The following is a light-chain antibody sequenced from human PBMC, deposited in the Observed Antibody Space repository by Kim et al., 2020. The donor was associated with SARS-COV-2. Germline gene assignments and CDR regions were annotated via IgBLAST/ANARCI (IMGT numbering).Light chain of an antibody. Sequence: VGDRVTITCRASHGISNSLAWYQQQPGRAPNLLIYGASNLQSGVPSRFSGSGSGTEFTLTISSLQPEDFATYYCQQLNVFPLTFGGGTKVEIK. CDR3: QQLNVFPLT. V-gene: IGKV1-9*01. CDR2: GAS. CDR1: HGISNS. J-gene: IGKJ4*01.